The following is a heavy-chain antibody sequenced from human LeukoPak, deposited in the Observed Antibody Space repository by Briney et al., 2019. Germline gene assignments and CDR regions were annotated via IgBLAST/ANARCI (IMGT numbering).Heavy chain of an antibody. CDR1: GYSFTSYW. CDR2: IYPGDSDT. J-gene: IGHJ4*02. V-gene: IGHV5-51*01. Sequence: GESLKISCKGSGYSFTSYWIGWVRQMPGKGLEWMGIIYPGDSDTRYSPSFQGQVTISAEKSISTAYLQWSSLKASDTAMYYCARQSHYYDSSGSVDYWGQGTLVTVSS. D-gene: IGHD3-22*01. CDR3: ARQSHYYDSSGSVDY.